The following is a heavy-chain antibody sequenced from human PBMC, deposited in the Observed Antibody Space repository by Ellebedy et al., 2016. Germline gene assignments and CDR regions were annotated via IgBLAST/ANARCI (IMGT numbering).Heavy chain of an antibody. CDR3: YYGHYSGS. Sequence: GGSLRLSXVASGFTFSNFFMSWVRQVPGGGLEWFSTISGDGETTFSADSVKGRFAISRDNSRNTVFLLMNSLRAEDTAVYYCYYGHYSGSWGQGTLVTVSS. V-gene: IGHV3-23*01. J-gene: IGHJ4*02. CDR2: ISGDGETT. D-gene: IGHD4-17*01. CDR1: GFTFSNFF.